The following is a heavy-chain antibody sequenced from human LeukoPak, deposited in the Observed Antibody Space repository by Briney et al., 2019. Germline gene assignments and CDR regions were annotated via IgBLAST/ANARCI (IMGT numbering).Heavy chain of an antibody. V-gene: IGHV1-69*13. CDR1: GGTFSNYE. D-gene: IGHD6-13*01. CDR3: ARVVGLTGYSSSWYSGYYYYMDV. Sequence: SVKVSCKASGGTFSNYEINWVRQAPGQGLEWMGGIIPIFRTANYAQKFQDRVTITADESTSTVYMELSSLRSEDTAVYYCARVVGLTGYSSSWYSGYYYYMDVWGKGTTVTVSS. J-gene: IGHJ6*03. CDR2: IIPIFRTA.